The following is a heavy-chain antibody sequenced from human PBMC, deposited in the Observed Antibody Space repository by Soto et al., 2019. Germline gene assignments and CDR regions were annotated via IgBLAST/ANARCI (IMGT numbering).Heavy chain of an antibody. CDR2: INPNSGGT. CDR3: ARWFGELGFVA. D-gene: IGHD3-10*01. J-gene: IGHJ4*02. Sequence: ASVKVSCKASGYTFTGYYMHWVRQAPGQGLEWMGWINPNSGGTNYAQKFQGWVTMTTDTSTSTAYMELRSLRSDDTAVYYCARWFGELGFVAWGQGTLVTVSS. CDR1: GYTFTGYY. V-gene: IGHV1-2*04.